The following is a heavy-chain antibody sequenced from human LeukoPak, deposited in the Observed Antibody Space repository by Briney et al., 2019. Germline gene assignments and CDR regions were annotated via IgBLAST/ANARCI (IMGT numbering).Heavy chain of an antibody. J-gene: IGHJ4*02. D-gene: IGHD2-15*01. CDR3: ARRYCSGGSCYFDY. CDR2: INWNGGST. Sequence: GGSLRLSCAASGFTFDDYGMSWVRQAPGKGLEWVSGINWNGGSTGYADSVKGRFTISRDNSKNTLYLQMGSLRAEDMAVYYCARRYCSGGSCYFDYWGQGTLVTVSS. CDR1: GFTFDDYG. V-gene: IGHV3-20*04.